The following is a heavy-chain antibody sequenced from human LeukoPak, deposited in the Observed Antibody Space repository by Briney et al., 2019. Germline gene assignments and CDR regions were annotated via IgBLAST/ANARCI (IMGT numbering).Heavy chain of an antibody. CDR2: IYYSGST. CDR1: GGSISTYY. CDR3: AHYDFWSGYFDY. V-gene: IGHV4-59*01. D-gene: IGHD3-3*01. J-gene: IGHJ4*02. Sequence: SETLSLTCSVSGGSISTYYWSWIRQTPGKGLEWIGYIYYSGSTNYNPSLKSRVTISVDTSKNQFSLKLSSVTAADTAVYYCAHYDFWSGYFDYWGQGTLVTVSS.